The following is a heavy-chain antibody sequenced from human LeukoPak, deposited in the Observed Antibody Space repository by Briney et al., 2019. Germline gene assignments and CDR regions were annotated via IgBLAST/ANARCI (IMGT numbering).Heavy chain of an antibody. J-gene: IGHJ4*02. D-gene: IGHD1-1*01. CDR2: ITGSSSYI. V-gene: IGHV3-21*01. CDR1: GFSFRSYS. Sequence: GGSLRLSCAASGFSFRSYSMDWVRQAPGKGLEWVSSITGSSSYISYADSVKGRFTISRDNAENSLFLQMNSLRPGDTAVYFCARDRLEGGETFDSWGQGTLVTVSS. CDR3: ARDRLEGGETFDS.